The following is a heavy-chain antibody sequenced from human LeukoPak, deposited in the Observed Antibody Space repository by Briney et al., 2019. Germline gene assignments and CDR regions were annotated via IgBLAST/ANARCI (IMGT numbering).Heavy chain of an antibody. CDR2: IYNSGTT. J-gene: IGHJ4*02. CDR1: GDSISSTSYY. V-gene: IGHV4-39*01. Sequence: SETLPLTCTVSGDSISSTSYYWDWIRQPPGKGLEWIGSIYNSGTTYYNPSLKSRVTISVDTSENQFSLKLSSMTAADTAVYYCARHLKRGITIFGVVLGAVDYWGQGTLVTVSS. D-gene: IGHD3-3*01. CDR3: ARHLKRGITIFGVVLGAVDY.